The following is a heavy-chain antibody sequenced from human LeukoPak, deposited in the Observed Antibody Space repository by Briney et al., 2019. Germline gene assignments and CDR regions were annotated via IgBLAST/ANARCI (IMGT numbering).Heavy chain of an antibody. CDR3: ARESGGSGYFFDS. V-gene: IGHV3-30*02. D-gene: IGHD3-3*01. J-gene: IGHJ4*02. CDR2: IRYDGSDK. CDR1: GFIFTDYG. Sequence: PGGSLRLSCAASGFIFTDYGMHWVRQAPGKGLEWLTFIRYDGSDKYYADSVKGRFTISRDNAKNSLYLQMHSLRAEDTAVYYCARESGGSGYFFDSWGQGALVTVSS.